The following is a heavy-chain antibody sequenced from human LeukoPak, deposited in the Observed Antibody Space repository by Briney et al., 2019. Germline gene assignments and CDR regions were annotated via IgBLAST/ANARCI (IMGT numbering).Heavy chain of an antibody. D-gene: IGHD2-2*01. CDR2: INPNSGGT. CDR3: AREGPSKDIVVVPAASIPPDY. V-gene: IGHV1-2*02. CDR1: GYTFTGYY. J-gene: IGHJ4*02. Sequence: GASVKVSCKASGYTFTGYYMHWVRQAPGQGLEWMGWINPNSGGTNYAQKFQGRVTMTRDTSISTAYMELSRLRSDDTAVYYCAREGPSKDIVVVPAASIPPDYWGQGTLVTVSS.